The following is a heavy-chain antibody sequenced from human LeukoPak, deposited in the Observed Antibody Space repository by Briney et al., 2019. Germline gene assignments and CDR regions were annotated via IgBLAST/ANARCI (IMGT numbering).Heavy chain of an antibody. Sequence: PGGSLRLSCVASGFTFSSYWMHWVRQAPGKGLEWVAVISYDGNDKYCADSVKGRLTISRDNSKNTLYLQMNSLRVEDTAVYYCARELYYYDSGTAFDYWGQGTLVTVSS. CDR2: ISYDGNDK. J-gene: IGHJ4*02. V-gene: IGHV3-30-3*01. CDR3: ARELYYYDSGTAFDY. D-gene: IGHD3-10*01. CDR1: GFTFSSYW.